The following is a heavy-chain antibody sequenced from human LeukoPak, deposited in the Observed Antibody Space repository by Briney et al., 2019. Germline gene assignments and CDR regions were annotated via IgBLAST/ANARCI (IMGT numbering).Heavy chain of an antibody. V-gene: IGHV7-4-1*02. D-gene: IGHD5-24*01. CDR1: GYTFTIYA. J-gene: IGHJ5*02. CDR2: INTNTGNP. Sequence: ASVKVSCKASGYTFTIYAMNWVRQAPGQGREWVGWINTNTGNPTYAQGFTGRFVFSLDTSVSTAYLQISSLKAEDTAVYYCARDSLAECLQLRSWFDPWGQGTLLTVPS. CDR3: ARDSLAECLQLRSWFDP.